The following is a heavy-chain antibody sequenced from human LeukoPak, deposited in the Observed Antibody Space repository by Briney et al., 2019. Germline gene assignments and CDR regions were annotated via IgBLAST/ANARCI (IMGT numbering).Heavy chain of an antibody. V-gene: IGHV3-7*03. CDR3: VKEGGSFLTWFDS. CDR1: GFTFSSYW. Sequence: GGSLRLSCAASGFTFSSYWMSWVRQAPGKGLEWVANIKQDGNERYYVDSVKGRFTISRDNSKNTLFLQMNSLTAEDTAIYYCVKEGGSFLTWFDSWGQGSLVTVSS. J-gene: IGHJ5*01. CDR2: IKQDGNER. D-gene: IGHD2-15*01.